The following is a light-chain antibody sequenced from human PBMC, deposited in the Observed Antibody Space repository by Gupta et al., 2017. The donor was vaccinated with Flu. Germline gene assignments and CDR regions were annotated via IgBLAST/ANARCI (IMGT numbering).Light chain of an antibody. CDR3: SSYTTSSTWL. V-gene: IGLV2-14*01. CDR2: EVT. CDR1: GSDVGGYNF. J-gene: IGLJ3*02. Sequence: QSALTQPASVSGSPGQSITISCTGSGSDVGGYNFVSWYQQYPGKAPRLMIYEVTNRPSGVSNRFSGSKSGNTASLTISGLQAEDEADYYCSSYTTSSTWLFGGGTKLTVL.